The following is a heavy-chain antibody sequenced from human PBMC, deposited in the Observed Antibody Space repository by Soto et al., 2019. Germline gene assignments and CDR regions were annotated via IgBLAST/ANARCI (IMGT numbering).Heavy chain of an antibody. Sequence: PGGSLRLSCVGSGFTFSNYGMSWVRQAPGKGLEWVSSISGASGRIYREDSEKGRFTISRDNSKNSVYLQVSGLRADDTAVYYCAKGHPSENGHYSYYVMDVWGQLSTVTVSS. CDR3: AKGHPSENGHYSYYVMDV. D-gene: IGHD2-8*01. J-gene: IGHJ6*02. CDR1: GFTFSNYG. CDR2: ISGASGRI. V-gene: IGHV3-23*01.